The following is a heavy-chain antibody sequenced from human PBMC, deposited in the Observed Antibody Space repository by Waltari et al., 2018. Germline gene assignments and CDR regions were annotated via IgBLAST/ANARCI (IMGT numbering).Heavy chain of an antibody. Sequence: QVQLVQSGAEVKKPGASVKVSCKASGYTFTGYYMHWVRQAPGQGLEWMGWINPNSGGTNYAQKFQGRVTMTRDTSISTAYMELSRLRSDDTAVYYCARDGGGGWYHHGDWFDPWGQGTLVTVSS. D-gene: IGHD2-15*01. V-gene: IGHV1-2*02. CDR1: GYTFTGYY. CDR3: ARDGGGGWYHHGDWFDP. J-gene: IGHJ5*02. CDR2: INPNSGGT.